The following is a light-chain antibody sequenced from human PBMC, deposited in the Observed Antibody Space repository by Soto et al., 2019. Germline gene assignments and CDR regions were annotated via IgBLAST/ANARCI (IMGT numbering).Light chain of an antibody. CDR3: QQSHSTPLT. J-gene: IGKJ4*01. Sequence: DIQMTQSPSSLSASVGDRVTITCRASQTISTYLNWYQHKPGKAPKLLIYSVYNLQSGVPSRFSGSVSGTDFTLTISSLQPEDFATYYCQQSHSTPLTFGGGTQVEIK. CDR2: SVY. CDR1: QTISTY. V-gene: IGKV1-39*01.